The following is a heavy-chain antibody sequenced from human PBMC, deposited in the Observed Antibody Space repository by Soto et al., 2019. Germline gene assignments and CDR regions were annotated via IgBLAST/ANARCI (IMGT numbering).Heavy chain of an antibody. Sequence: SVKVSCKASGGTFSSYAISWVRQAPGQGLEWMGGIIPIFGTANYAQKFQGRVTITADESTSTAYMELSSLRSEDTAVYYCAREGTPVNYGLTPYYYYGMDVWGQ. D-gene: IGHD3-10*01. V-gene: IGHV1-69*13. CDR3: AREGTPVNYGLTPYYYYGMDV. CDR2: IIPIFGTA. J-gene: IGHJ6*02. CDR1: GGTFSSYA.